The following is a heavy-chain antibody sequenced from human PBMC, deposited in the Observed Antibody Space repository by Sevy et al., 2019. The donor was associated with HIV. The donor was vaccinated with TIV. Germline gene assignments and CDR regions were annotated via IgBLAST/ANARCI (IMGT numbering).Heavy chain of an antibody. J-gene: IGHJ4*02. Sequence: SQTLSLTCVISGDSVSSKRAAWNWIRQSPSRGLEWLGRTYYRSKWYTDYAVSVKSRITINPDTSKNQVSLQLNSVTPEDTAVYSCTRGAHSLDYWGQGTLVTVSS. CDR2: TYYRSKWYT. CDR1: GDSVSSKRAA. CDR3: TRGAHSLDY. V-gene: IGHV6-1*01. D-gene: IGHD2-15*01.